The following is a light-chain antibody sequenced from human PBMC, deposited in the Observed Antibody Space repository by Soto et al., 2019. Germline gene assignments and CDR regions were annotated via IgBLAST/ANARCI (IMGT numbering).Light chain of an antibody. CDR2: GAS. CDR3: QQYGSSPMYT. CDR1: QSVSSSY. Sequence: EIVLTQSPGTLSLSPGERATLSCRASQSVSSSYLAWYQQKPGQAPRLLIHGASARATGIPDRFSGSGSGTDFTLTSSRLEPEDFAVYFCQQYGSSPMYTFGQGNKLEIK. J-gene: IGKJ2*01. V-gene: IGKV3-20*01.